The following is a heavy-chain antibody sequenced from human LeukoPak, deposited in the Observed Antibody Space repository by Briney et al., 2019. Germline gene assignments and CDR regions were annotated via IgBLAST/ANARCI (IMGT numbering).Heavy chain of an antibody. CDR3: ARASGYYYDSSGYTIDY. J-gene: IGHJ4*02. D-gene: IGHD3-22*01. V-gene: IGHV4-61*08. Sequence: SETLSLTCTVSGASISSGDYHWNWIRQPPGKGLEWIGYIYYSGSTNYNPSLKSRVTISVDTSKNQFSLKLSSVTAADTAVYYCARASGYYYDSSGYTIDYWGQGTLVTVSS. CDR2: IYYSGST. CDR1: GASISSGDYH.